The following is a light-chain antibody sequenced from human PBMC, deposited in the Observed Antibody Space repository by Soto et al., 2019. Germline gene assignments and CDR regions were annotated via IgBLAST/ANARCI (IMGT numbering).Light chain of an antibody. CDR3: QQYHAWPPIT. J-gene: IGKJ3*01. CDR2: GAS. V-gene: IGKV3-15*01. CDR1: QTVSDD. Sequence: EIVMTQSPASLFVSPGERATLSCRASQTVSDDLAWYQQKPGQAPRLLIYGASTRATDIPARFSGGGSGTEFTLTISSLQSEDSAIYYCQQYHAWPPITFGPGTKVNI.